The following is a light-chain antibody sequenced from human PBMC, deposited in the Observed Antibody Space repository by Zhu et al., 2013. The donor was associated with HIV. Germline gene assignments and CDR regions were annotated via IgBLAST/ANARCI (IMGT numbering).Light chain of an antibody. Sequence: SYELTQPLSVSVAPGKTASITCGGNDIGSESVQWYQQKPGQAPVLVVYDDSDRPPGIPERFSAANSGNTATLTINRVEAGDEADYYCQVWHISSDVFGGGTKLTVL. CDR3: QVWHISSDV. CDR2: DDS. V-gene: IGLV3-21*03. J-gene: IGLJ2*01. CDR1: DIGSES.